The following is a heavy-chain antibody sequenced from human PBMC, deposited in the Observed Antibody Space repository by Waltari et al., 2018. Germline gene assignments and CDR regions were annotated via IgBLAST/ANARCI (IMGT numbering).Heavy chain of an antibody. V-gene: IGHV4-59*01. D-gene: IGHD4-17*01. J-gene: IGHJ4*02. CDR2: IYYSGST. Sequence: QVQLQESGPGLVKPSETLSLTCTVSGGSISSYYWRWLRHPPGKGLEWIGYIYYSGSTNYNPSLKSRVTISVDTSKNQFSLKLSSVTAADTAVYYCAREWKEDYGDLYYFDYWGQGTLVTVSS. CDR1: GGSISSYY. CDR3: AREWKEDYGDLYYFDY.